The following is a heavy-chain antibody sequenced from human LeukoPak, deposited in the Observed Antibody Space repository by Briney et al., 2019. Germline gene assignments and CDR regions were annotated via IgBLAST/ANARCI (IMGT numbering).Heavy chain of an antibody. CDR3: AREDGYSYGGFDL. CDR1: GGTFSSYA. J-gene: IGHJ2*01. V-gene: IGHV1-69*05. Sequence: SVKVSCKASGGTFSSYAISWVRQAPGQGLEWMGGIIPIFGTANYAQKLQGRVTITTDESTSTAYMELSSLRSEDTAVYYCAREDGYSYGGFDLWGRGTLVTVSS. D-gene: IGHD5-18*01. CDR2: IIPIFGTA.